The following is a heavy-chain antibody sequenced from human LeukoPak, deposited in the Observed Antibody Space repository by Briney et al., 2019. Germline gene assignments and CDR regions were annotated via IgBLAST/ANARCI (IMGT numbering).Heavy chain of an antibody. V-gene: IGHV3-30*04. Sequence: GGSLRLSCAASGFTFSSYATHWVRQAPGKGLEWVAVISYDGSNKYYADSVKGRFTISRDNSKNTLYLQMNSLRAEDTAVYYCARDRTPAGTMVRGVTLLKPNWFDPWGQGTLVTVSS. CDR2: ISYDGSNK. CDR3: ARDRTPAGTMVRGVTLLKPNWFDP. CDR1: GFTFSSYA. J-gene: IGHJ5*02. D-gene: IGHD3-10*01.